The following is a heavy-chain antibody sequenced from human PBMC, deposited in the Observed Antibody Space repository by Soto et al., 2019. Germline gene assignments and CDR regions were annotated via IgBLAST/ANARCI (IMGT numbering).Heavy chain of an antibody. V-gene: IGHV5-51*01. J-gene: IGHJ4*02. D-gene: IGHD2-15*01. CDR1: GYTFSTYW. CDR3: ARVGCSGGNCYPSDVLHD. CDR2: IYPGDSDA. Sequence: LGESLKISCKGSGYTFSTYWIGWVRQVPGKGLEWMGIIYPGDSDARYSPSFQGQVTISADKSLTTAYMQWTSLRASDSGIYYCARVGCSGGNCYPSDVLHDWGQGTQVTVSS.